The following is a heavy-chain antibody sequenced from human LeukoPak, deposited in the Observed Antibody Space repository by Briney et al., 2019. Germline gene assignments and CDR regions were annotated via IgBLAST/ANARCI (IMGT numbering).Heavy chain of an antibody. CDR2: IYWDDDK. Sequence: SGPTLVNPTQTLTLTCTFSEFSLSTSGVGVGWIRQPPGKALEWLALIYWDDDKRYSPSLKSRLTITKDTSKNQVVLTMTNLDPVDTATYYCAHRGWHRGIQLWFDPWGQGTLVTVSS. CDR3: AHRGWHRGIQLWFDP. V-gene: IGHV2-5*02. J-gene: IGHJ5*02. CDR1: EFSLSTSGVG. D-gene: IGHD5-18*01.